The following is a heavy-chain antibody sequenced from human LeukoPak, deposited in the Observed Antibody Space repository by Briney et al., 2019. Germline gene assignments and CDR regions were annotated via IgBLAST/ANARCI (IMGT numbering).Heavy chain of an antibody. V-gene: IGHV3-48*02. CDR1: GCTFSSYS. D-gene: IGHD3/OR15-3a*01. Sequence: PGGSLSLSCAASGCTFSSYSRNWVRQAPGKGLEWVSYISSSSTIYYADSVKGRFTISRDNAKNSLYLQMNSLSDEDTAVYYCARDLLGLFWYWGQGTLVTVSS. CDR2: ISSSSTI. J-gene: IGHJ4*02. CDR3: ARDLLGLFWY.